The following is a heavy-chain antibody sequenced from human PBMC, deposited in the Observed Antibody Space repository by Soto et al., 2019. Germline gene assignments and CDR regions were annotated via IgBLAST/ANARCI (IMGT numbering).Heavy chain of an antibody. CDR3: ARYNSGSYYKRPKYNWFDP. CDR1: GGSISSGSYY. J-gene: IGHJ5*02. CDR2: IYYSGST. Sequence: SETLSLTCTVSGGSISSGSYYWSWIRQPPGKGLEWIGYIYYSGSTNYNPSLKSRVTISVDTSKNQFSLKLSSVTAADTAVYYCARYNSGSYYKRPKYNWFDPWGQGTLVTVSS. D-gene: IGHD1-26*01. V-gene: IGHV4-61*01.